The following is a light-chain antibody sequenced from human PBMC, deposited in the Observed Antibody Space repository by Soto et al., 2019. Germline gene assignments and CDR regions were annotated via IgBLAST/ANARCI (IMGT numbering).Light chain of an antibody. CDR3: QQYNNWPRAT. V-gene: IGKV3-15*01. J-gene: IGKJ4*01. Sequence: EIVMTQSPATLSVSPGERATLSCRASQSISSNLAWYQQKPGQAPRLLMFRTSSRXXXXXARFSGSGSGTEFNLTISSLQSEDFGVYYCQQYNNWPRATFGGGTKVDIK. CDR1: QSISSN. CDR2: RTS.